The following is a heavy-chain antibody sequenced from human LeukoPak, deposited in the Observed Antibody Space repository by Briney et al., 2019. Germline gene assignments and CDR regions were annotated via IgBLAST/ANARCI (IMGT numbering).Heavy chain of an antibody. Sequence: GGSLRLSCAASGFTFSSYGMHWVRQAPGKGLEWVAVIWYDGSNKYYADSVKGRFTISRDSSKNTLYLQMNSLRAEDTAVYYCARSGYSYGFSDYWGQGTLVTVSS. CDR2: IWYDGSNK. J-gene: IGHJ4*02. CDR1: GFTFSSYG. D-gene: IGHD5-18*01. CDR3: ARSGYSYGFSDY. V-gene: IGHV3-33*01.